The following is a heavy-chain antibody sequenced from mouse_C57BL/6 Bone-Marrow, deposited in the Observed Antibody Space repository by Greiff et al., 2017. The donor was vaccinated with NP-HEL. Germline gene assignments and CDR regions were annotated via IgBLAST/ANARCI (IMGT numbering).Heavy chain of an antibody. V-gene: IGHV1-69*01. CDR1: GYTFTSYW. CDR3: AREVYGSSYGYFDV. CDR2: IDPSDSYT. Sequence: QVQLQQSGAELVMPGASVKLSCKASGYTFTSYWMHWVKQRPGQGLEWIGEIDPSDSYTNYNQKFKGKSTLTVDKSSSTAYMQLSSLTSEDSAVYYCAREVYGSSYGYFDVWGTGTTVTVSS. D-gene: IGHD1-1*01. J-gene: IGHJ1*03.